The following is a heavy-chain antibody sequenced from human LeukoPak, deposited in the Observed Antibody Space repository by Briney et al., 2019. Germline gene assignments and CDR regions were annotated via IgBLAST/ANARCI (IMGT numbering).Heavy chain of an antibody. CDR2: ISGSGGST. V-gene: IGHV3-23*01. J-gene: IGHJ4*02. D-gene: IGHD3-10*01. CDR3: AKYYYGSGSYSPVDY. CDR1: GFTFSNYA. Sequence: GGSLRLSCAASGFTFSNYAMSWVRQAPGKGLEWVSAISGSGGSTYYADSVKGRFTISRDNSKNTLYLQMNSLRAEDTAVYYCAKYYYGSGSYSPVDYWGQGTLVTVSS.